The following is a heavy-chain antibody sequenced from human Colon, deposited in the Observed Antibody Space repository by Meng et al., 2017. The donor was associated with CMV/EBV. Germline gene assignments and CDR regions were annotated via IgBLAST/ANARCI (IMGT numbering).Heavy chain of an antibody. Sequence: ASVKVSCNASGYPFINNNFNWVRQATGQGLEWMGWMNPNSGETGFAQKFQGRITMTRDTSISTAYLELSTLKSEDTALYFCAVIVPATDYSYGTDVWGQGTTVTVSS. CDR1: GYPFINNN. V-gene: IGHV1-8*01. D-gene: IGHD3-16*02. CDR2: MNPNSGET. J-gene: IGHJ6*02. CDR3: AVIVPATDYSYGTDV.